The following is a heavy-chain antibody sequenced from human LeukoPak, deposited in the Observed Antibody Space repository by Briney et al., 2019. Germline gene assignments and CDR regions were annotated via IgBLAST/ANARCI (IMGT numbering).Heavy chain of an antibody. J-gene: IGHJ4*02. CDR1: GGSISRYY. V-gene: IGHV4-59*12. Sequence: SETLSLTCTVSGGSISRYYWSWPRQPPGKGLEWIGYISYTGSTTYNTSPKRRVTISVDTSKNQFSLKLSSVTAADTAVYYCARLRVATQSVAGRILYYFDYWGQGTLVTLSA. D-gene: IGHD5-12*01. CDR3: ARLRVATQSVAGRILYYFDY. CDR2: ISYTGST.